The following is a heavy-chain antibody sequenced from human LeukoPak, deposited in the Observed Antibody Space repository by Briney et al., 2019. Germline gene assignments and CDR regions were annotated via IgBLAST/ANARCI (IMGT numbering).Heavy chain of an antibody. J-gene: IGHJ3*02. D-gene: IGHD3-10*01. CDR1: GFTVSSNY. Sequence: SGGSLRLSCAASGFTVSSNYMNWVRQAPGKGLDWVSVIYSGGGTYYADSVMGRFTISRDNSKNTLYLQMNGLRAEDTAIYYCATFGSGSYLDAFDIWGQGTMVTVSS. V-gene: IGHV3-53*01. CDR2: IYSGGGT. CDR3: ATFGSGSYLDAFDI.